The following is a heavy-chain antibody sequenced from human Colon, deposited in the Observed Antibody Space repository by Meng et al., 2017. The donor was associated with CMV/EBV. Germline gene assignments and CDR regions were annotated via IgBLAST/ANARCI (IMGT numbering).Heavy chain of an antibody. J-gene: IGHJ6*02. Sequence: GESLKISCAASGFIVNSNFMNWVRQAPGKGLEWVSVLYSGGSVFYADSVKGRFTISRDTSNNTLHLQMNSLRVEDTAVYYCARGGGAVGYYYYGMDVWGQGTTVTVS. CDR3: ARGGGAVGYYYYGMDV. D-gene: IGHD3-3*01. V-gene: IGHV3-66*02. CDR2: LYSGGSV. CDR1: GFIVNSNF.